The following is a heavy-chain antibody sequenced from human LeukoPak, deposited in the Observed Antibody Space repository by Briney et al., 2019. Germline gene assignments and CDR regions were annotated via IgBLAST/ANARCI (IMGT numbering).Heavy chain of an antibody. CDR3: ARDAGGRTQREGWFDP. CDR1: GGSFSGYY. V-gene: IGHV4-34*01. Sequence: SETLSLTCAVYGGSFSGYYWSWIRQPPGKGLEWIGEINHSGSTNYNPSLKSRVTISVDTSKNQFSLKLSSVTAADTAVYYCARDAGGRTQREGWFDPWGQGTLVTVSS. CDR2: INHSGST. D-gene: IGHD1-26*01. J-gene: IGHJ5*02.